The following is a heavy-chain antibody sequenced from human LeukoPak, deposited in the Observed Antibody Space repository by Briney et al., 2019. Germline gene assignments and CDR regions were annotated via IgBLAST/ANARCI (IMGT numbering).Heavy chain of an antibody. V-gene: IGHV4-4*07. Sequence: PSETLSLTCSASSVSITNYYWAWIRQPAGKGLEWIGRIYIGGSTNYNPSLKSRVSISIDKTNNQFSLKLRSVTAADTAVYYCARDYLVGAPLDSWGQGTLVTVSS. CDR1: SVSITNYY. CDR3: ARDYLVGAPLDS. CDR2: IYIGGST. D-gene: IGHD1-26*01. J-gene: IGHJ4*02.